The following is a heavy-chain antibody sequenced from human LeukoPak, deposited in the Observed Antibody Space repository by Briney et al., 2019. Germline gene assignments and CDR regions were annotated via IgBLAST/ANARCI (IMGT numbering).Heavy chain of an antibody. Sequence: SETLSLTCTVSGGSISSSSYYWGWIRQPPGKGLEWIGSIYYSGSTYYNPSLKSRVTISVDTSKNQFSLKLSSVTAADTAVYYCARLSVTTGYWGQGTLVTVSS. CDR1: GGSISSSSYY. CDR2: IYYSGST. V-gene: IGHV4-39*01. D-gene: IGHD4-11*01. J-gene: IGHJ4*02. CDR3: ARLSVTTGY.